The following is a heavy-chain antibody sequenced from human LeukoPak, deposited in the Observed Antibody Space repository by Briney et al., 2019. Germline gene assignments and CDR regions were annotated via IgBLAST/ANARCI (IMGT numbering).Heavy chain of an antibody. J-gene: IGHJ5*02. CDR3: ARQGSSSSLSWFDP. V-gene: IGHV4-59*08. CDR2: THYSGTT. Sequence: SETLSLTCSVSGDSISGFYWNWIRQSPEKGLEWIAVTHYSGTTNYNPSLKSRVTISIDTSRQQFFLKLSSVTAADTAVYYCARQGSSSSLSWFDPWGQGTLVTVSS. CDR1: GDSISGFY. D-gene: IGHD6-6*01.